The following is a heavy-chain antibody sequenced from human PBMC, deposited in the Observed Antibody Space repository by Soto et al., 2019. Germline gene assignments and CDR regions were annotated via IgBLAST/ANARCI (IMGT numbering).Heavy chain of an antibody. J-gene: IGHJ4*01. Sequence: GGSLRLSCVASGFTFWGDWMSWVRQAPGKGLEWVANIKQDGSAKQYLDSVRGRFTISRDNSKNSVYLQMNSLRAEDTALYYCARLANIFDFDNWGHGTLVTVSS. CDR1: GFTFWGDW. V-gene: IGHV3-7*01. CDR2: IKQDGSAK. CDR3: ARLANIFDFDN. D-gene: IGHD2-21*01.